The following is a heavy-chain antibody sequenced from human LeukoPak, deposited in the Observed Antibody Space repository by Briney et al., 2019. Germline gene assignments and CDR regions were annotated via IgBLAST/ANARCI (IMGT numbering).Heavy chain of an antibody. CDR2: MNIDGSEK. D-gene: IGHD1-26*01. CDR3: ARDPVEWELLLDC. Sequence: GGSLRLSCAASGFTFSNYWMGWVRQAPGKRPEWVSNMNIDGSEKYYADSVKGRFTISRDNARNSVYLQMNSLRVEDTAVYYCARDPVEWELLLDCWGQGTLVTVSS. V-gene: IGHV3-7*01. J-gene: IGHJ4*02. CDR1: GFTFSNYW.